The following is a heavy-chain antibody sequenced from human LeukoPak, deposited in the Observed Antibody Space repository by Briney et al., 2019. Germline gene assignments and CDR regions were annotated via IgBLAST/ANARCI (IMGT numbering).Heavy chain of an antibody. D-gene: IGHD2-21*01. Sequence: QSGGSLRLSCAASGFTFSSYAMSWVRQAPGKGLEWVSAISTGGAGTYYADSVKGRFTISRDNPKNTLYLQMNYLRDEDTAVYYCANRKLSFPFDNWGQGTLVTVSS. J-gene: IGHJ4*02. V-gene: IGHV3-23*01. CDR3: ANRKLSFPFDN. CDR2: ISTGGAGT. CDR1: GFTFSSYA.